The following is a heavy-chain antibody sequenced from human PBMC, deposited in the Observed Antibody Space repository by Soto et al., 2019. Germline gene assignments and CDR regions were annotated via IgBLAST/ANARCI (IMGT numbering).Heavy chain of an antibody. D-gene: IGHD3-3*01. CDR2: IYYSGST. V-gene: IGHV4-39*01. CDR1: GGSISSSSYY. Sequence: QLQLQESGPGLVKPSETLSLTCIVSGGSISSSSYYWGWIRQPPGKGLEWIGSIYYSGSTYYNPSLKSRVTISVDTSKNQFSLKLSSVTAADTAVYYCARHPTHSYYDFWSGYYAAFDIWGQGTTVTVSS. CDR3: ARHPTHSYYDFWSGYYAAFDI. J-gene: IGHJ3*02.